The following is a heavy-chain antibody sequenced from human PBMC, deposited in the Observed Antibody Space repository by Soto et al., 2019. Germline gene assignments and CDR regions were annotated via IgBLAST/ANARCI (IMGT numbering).Heavy chain of an antibody. CDR2: ISGSGGST. V-gene: IGHV3-23*01. D-gene: IGHD6-19*01. CDR1: GFTFSSYA. CDR3: AKDLHPSSVWYGAFDI. J-gene: IGHJ3*02. Sequence: EVQLLESGGGLVQPGGSLRLSCAASGFTFSSYAMSWVRQAPGKGLEWVSAISGSGGSTYYADSVKGRFTISRDNSKNTLYLQMNSLRAEDTAVYYCAKDLHPSSVWYGAFDIWGQGTMVTVSS.